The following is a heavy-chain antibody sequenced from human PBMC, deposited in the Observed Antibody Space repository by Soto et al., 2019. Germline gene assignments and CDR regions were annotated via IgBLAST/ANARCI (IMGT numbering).Heavy chain of an antibody. CDR3: PRKRTRRSGFDY. J-gene: IGHJ4*02. V-gene: IGHV4-59*01. CDR1: VGSITGYY. Sequence: QVQLQESGPGLVKPSETLSLTCTVSVGSITGYYWSWIRQSPGKGLEWIGCSYYTGAPNYNPSLMGRVTIAIGTFKNQVALTLSSVTAADTAVYYCPRKRTRRSGFDYWGQGTQVTVSS. D-gene: IGHD1-26*01. CDR2: SYYTGAP.